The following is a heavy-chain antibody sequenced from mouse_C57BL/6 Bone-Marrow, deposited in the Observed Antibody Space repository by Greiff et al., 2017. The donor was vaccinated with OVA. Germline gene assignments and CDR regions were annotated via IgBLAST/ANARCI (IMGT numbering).Heavy chain of an antibody. J-gene: IGHJ2*01. CDR3: ARDRNYPYYFDY. Sequence: QVQLQQPGAELVRPGSSVKLSCKASGYTFTSYWMHWVKQRPIQGLEWIGNIDPSDSETHYNQKFKDKATLTVDKSTSTAYMQLSSLTSEDSAVYYCARDRNYPYYFDYWGQDTTLTVSS. CDR2: IDPSDSET. CDR1: GYTFTSYW. V-gene: IGHV1-52*01. D-gene: IGHD2-1*01.